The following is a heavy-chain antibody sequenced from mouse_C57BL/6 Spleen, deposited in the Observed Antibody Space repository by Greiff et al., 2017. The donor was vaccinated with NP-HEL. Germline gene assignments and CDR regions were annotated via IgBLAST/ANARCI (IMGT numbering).Heavy chain of an antibody. V-gene: IGHV5-4*01. D-gene: IGHD1-1*01. J-gene: IGHJ2*01. CDR3: ARESTVAFDY. Sequence: EVKVVESGGGLVKPGGSLKLSCAASGFTFSSYAMSWVRQTPEKRLEWVATISDGGSYTYYPDNVKGRFTISRDNAKNNLYLQMSHLKSEDTAMYYCARESTVAFDYWGQGTTLTVSS. CDR2: ISDGGSYT. CDR1: GFTFSSYA.